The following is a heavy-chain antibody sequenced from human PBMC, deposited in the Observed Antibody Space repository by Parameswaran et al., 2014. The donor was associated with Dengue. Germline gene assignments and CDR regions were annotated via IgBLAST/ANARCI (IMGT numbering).Heavy chain of an antibody. CDR3: ARGTLRYFDWFDY. CDR2: INHSGST. Sequence: PGKGLEWIGEINHSGSTNYNPSLKSRVTIPVDTSKNQFSLKLSSVTAADTAVYYCARGTLRYFDWFDYWGQGTLVTVSS. V-gene: IGHV4-34*01. D-gene: IGHD3-9*01. J-gene: IGHJ4*02.